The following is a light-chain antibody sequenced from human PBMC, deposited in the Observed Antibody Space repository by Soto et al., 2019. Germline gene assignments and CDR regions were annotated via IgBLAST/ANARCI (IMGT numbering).Light chain of an antibody. CDR2: EVF. CDR1: GSDVGNYNY. V-gene: IGLV2-14*01. CDR3: TSYASTTTHVV. Sequence: QSALTQPASVSGSPGQSITISCTGTGSDVGNYNYVSWYQHHPGKAPNLLIYEVFNRPSAVSNRFSGSKSGNTASLTISGLRAEDEGDYYCTSYASTTTHVVFGGGTKVTVL. J-gene: IGLJ2*01.